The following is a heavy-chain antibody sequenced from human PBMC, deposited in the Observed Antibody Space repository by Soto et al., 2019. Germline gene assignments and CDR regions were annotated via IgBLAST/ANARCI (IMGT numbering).Heavy chain of an antibody. CDR2: INPNSGGT. J-gene: IGHJ6*01. V-gene: IGHV1-2*04. CDR1: GYTFTGYY. Sequence: ASVKASCKASGYTFTGYYMHWVRQAPGQGLESMGWINPNSGGTNYAQKFQGWVTMTRDTSMSTAYMELSRLRSDDTAVYYCARAPLIRYFDWPSDNYYYCYGTDGRGQRTRFTV. CDR3: ARAPLIRYFDWPSDNYYYCYGTDG. D-gene: IGHD3-9*01.